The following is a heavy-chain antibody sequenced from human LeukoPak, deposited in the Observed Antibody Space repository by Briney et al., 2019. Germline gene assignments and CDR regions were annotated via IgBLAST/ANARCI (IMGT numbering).Heavy chain of an antibody. J-gene: IGHJ4*02. CDR1: GGPFSGYF. CDR2: IHNSGTT. Sequence: ASETLSLTCAVSGGPFSGYFWSWIRQSSGKGLEWIVEIHNSGTTNYNPSLNSRVTISEDTSKNQFCLNLSSVTAADTAVYYCARRYYYNLGSFPFDFWGQGTLVTVSS. D-gene: IGHD3-10*01. CDR3: ARRYYYNLGSFPFDF. V-gene: IGHV4-34*01.